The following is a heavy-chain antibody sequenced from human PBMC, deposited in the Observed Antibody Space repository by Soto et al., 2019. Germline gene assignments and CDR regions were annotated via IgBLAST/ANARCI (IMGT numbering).Heavy chain of an antibody. CDR1: GFTFSNYA. D-gene: IGHD6-19*01. CDR2: ISYDGSNK. CDR3: ARVEEPWLASWGFDY. Sequence: QVQLVESGGGVVQPGRSLRLSCAASGFTFSNYAMHWVRQAPGKGLEWVAVISYDGSNKYYADSVKGRFTISRDNSKNTLYLQMNSLRTEDTALYYCARVEEPWLASWGFDYWGQGTLVTVSS. V-gene: IGHV3-30-3*01. J-gene: IGHJ4*02.